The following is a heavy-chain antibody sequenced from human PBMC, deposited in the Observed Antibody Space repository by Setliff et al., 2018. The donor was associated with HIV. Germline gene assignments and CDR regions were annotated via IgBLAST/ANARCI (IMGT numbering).Heavy chain of an antibody. CDR2: INVGKGDT. Sequence: ASVKVSCKASGHTFTTYSLHWVRQAPGHSLEWVGWINVGKGDTKYSQELQDRVTITRDTSANTAYMELSSLTSDDTAVYFCVRGALLAAFDFDHWGHGTLVTVSS. J-gene: IGHJ4*01. CDR3: VRGALLAAFDFDH. V-gene: IGHV1-3*01. D-gene: IGHD2-8*02. CDR1: GHTFTTYS.